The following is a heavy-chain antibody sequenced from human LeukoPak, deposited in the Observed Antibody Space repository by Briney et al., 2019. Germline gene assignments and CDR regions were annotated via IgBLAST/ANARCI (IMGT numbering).Heavy chain of an antibody. CDR2: ISGSGGST. J-gene: IGHJ4*02. CDR3: ARVGYGDYYVDY. CDR1: GFTFSSYA. Sequence: GGSLRLSCAASGFTFSSYAMSWVRQAPGKGLEWVSAISGSGGSTYYADSVKGRFTISRDNSKNTLYLQMNSLRGEDTAVYYCARVGYGDYYVDYWGQGTLVTVSS. V-gene: IGHV3-23*01. D-gene: IGHD4-17*01.